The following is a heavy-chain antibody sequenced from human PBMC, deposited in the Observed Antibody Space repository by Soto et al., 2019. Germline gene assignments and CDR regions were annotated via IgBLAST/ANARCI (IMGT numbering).Heavy chain of an antibody. CDR2: ISAYNGNT. CDR3: ARGPEIVYSGSYPQDYYYGMDI. D-gene: IGHD1-26*01. Sequence: ASVKVSCKASGYTFTSYGISWVRQAPGQGLEWMGWISAYNGNTNYAQKLQGRVTMTTDTSTSTAYMELRSLRSDDTAVYYCARGPEIVYSGSYPQDYYYGMDIWGQGTTVTVSS. CDR1: GYTFTSYG. V-gene: IGHV1-18*01. J-gene: IGHJ6*02.